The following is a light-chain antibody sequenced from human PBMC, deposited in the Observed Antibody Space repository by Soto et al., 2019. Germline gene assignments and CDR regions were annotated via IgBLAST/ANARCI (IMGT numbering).Light chain of an antibody. CDR1: QSISAG. Sequence: DIQMTQSPSTLAASLGDRVTITCLAIQSISAGLAWYQQKPGNAPKLLIYKPSTLESGDPSRITGSGSGTEFTLTISSLQPDDFATYYCQQYNSDSRTVGQGTKVEIK. J-gene: IGKJ1*01. CDR3: QQYNSDSRT. CDR2: KPS. V-gene: IGKV1-5*03.